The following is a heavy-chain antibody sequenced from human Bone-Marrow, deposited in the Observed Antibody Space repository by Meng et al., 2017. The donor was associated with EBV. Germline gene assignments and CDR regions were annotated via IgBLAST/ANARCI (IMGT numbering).Heavy chain of an antibody. CDR3: ARDVGGGDRLDY. CDR2: ISSSSIYI. CDR1: GFTFSSYS. D-gene: IGHD2-21*02. V-gene: IGHV3-21*01. J-gene: IGHJ4*02. Sequence: VQLGESGGGLVKPGGSLRLSCAASGFTFSSYSMNWVRQAPGKGLEWVSSISSSSIYIYYADSVKGRFTISRDNAKNSLYLQMNSLRAEDTAVYYCARDVGGGDRLDYWGQGTLVTVSS.